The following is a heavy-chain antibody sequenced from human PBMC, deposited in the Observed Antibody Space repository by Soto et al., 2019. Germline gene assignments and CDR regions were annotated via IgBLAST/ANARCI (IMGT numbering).Heavy chain of an antibody. V-gene: IGHV2-5*01. CDR1: GFSLSTSGVG. CDR2: IYWNDDK. D-gene: IGHD2-15*01. Sequence: QITLKESGPPLVKPTQTLTLTCTFSGFSLSTSGVGVGWIRQPPGKALEWLALIYWNDDKRYSPSLKSRLTITKDTSKNQVVLTVTNMDPVDTATYYCARACSGGSCFANWGQGTLVTVSS. J-gene: IGHJ4*02. CDR3: ARACSGGSCFAN.